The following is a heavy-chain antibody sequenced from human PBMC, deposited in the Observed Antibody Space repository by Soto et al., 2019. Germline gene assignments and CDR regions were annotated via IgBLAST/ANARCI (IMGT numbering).Heavy chain of an antibody. V-gene: IGHV1-8*01. J-gene: IGHJ3*02. Sequence: ASVKVSCKASGYTFTSYDINWVRQATGQGLEWMGWMNPNSGNTGYAQKFQGRVTMTRNTSISTAYMELSSLRSEDTAVYYCARGRTPPRSFDIWGQGTMVTVSS. CDR3: ARGRTPPRSFDI. CDR2: MNPNSGNT. CDR1: GYTFTSYD.